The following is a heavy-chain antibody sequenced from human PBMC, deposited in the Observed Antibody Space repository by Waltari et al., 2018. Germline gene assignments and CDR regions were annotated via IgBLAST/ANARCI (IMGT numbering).Heavy chain of an antibody. Sequence: QVQLQESGPGLVKPSQTLSLPCNVSGGSISSCSSYWSWIRQPAGKGLEWIGRTYTSGNINYNPSLKSRVTISADTSNNQLSLRLTSVTAADTAVYYCARVVSGTRANYYYRMDVWGQGTTVTVSS. CDR2: TYTSGNI. CDR1: GGSISSCSSY. CDR3: ARVVSGTRANYYYRMDV. J-gene: IGHJ6*02. V-gene: IGHV4-61*02. D-gene: IGHD1-26*01.